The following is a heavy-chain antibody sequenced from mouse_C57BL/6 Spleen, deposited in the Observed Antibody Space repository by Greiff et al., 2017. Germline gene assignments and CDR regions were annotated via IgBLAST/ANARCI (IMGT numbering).Heavy chain of an antibody. D-gene: IGHD2-5*01. V-gene: IGHV10-1*01. CDR2: IRSKSNNYAT. CDR3: VRQDSNFSWYFDV. CDR1: GFSFNTYA. Sequence: EVKLVESGGGLVQPKGSLKLSCAASGFSFNTYAMNWVRQAPGKGLEWVARIRSKSNNYATYYADSVKDRFTISRDDSESMLYLQMNNLKTEDTAMYYCVRQDSNFSWYFDVWGTGTTVTVSS. J-gene: IGHJ1*03.